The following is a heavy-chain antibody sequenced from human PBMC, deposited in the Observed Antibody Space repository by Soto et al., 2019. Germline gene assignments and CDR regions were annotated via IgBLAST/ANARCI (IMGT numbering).Heavy chain of an antibody. CDR2: IYYSGST. CDR1: GGSISSYY. J-gene: IGHJ4*02. Sequence: SETLSLTCTVSGGSISSYYWSWIRQPPGKGLEWIGYIYYSGSTNYNPSLKSRVTISVDTSKNQFSLKLSSVTAADTAVYYCARDKYNSYGYIVDHWGQGTLVTVSS. V-gene: IGHV4-59*01. CDR3: ARDKYNSYGYIVDH. D-gene: IGHD5-18*01.